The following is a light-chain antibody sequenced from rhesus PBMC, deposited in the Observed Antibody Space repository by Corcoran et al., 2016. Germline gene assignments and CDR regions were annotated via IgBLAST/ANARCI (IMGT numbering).Light chain of an antibody. CDR1: QAISHD. Sequence: DIQMTQSPSSLSASVGDRVTITCQASQAISHDLAWYQQKPGKVPELLIFDASTLQSVVPSSFIGRGSGTDLTLTISSLQTEDFATYYCQHGYDIPWTFGQGSKVEIK. CDR2: DAS. J-gene: IGKJ1*01. CDR3: QHGYDIPWT. V-gene: IGKV1-25*01.